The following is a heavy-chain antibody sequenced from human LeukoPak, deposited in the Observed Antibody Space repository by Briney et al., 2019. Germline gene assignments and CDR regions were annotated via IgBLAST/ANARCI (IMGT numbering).Heavy chain of an antibody. CDR1: MVSISSYY. J-gene: IGHJ5*02. CDR3: AREGTAGANLNWFDP. Sequence: ETLCLSSAVSMVSISSYYCSSSPPPPRKGLGCVWDISYHGSTNFNPSLKSRVTISVDTSKNQFSLMLRRMAAADTAVYYCAREGTAGANLNWFDPWGQGTLVTVSS. CDR2: ISYHGST. D-gene: IGHD1-1*01. V-gene: IGHV4-59*01.